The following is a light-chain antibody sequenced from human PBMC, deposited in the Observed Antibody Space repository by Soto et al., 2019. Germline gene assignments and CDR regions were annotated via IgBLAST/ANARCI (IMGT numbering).Light chain of an antibody. Sequence: EIVLTQSAATLSLSPWERATLSCRARQSVSSYLSWYQQKPGHAPTLLIYDATNRAAVIPAMFSGGGSGTDFTLTISRLEPAEFAVYYCQQYGSSGTFGQGTRLEIK. CDR1: QSVSSY. CDR3: QQYGSSGT. CDR2: DAT. J-gene: IGKJ5*01. V-gene: IGKV3-11*01.